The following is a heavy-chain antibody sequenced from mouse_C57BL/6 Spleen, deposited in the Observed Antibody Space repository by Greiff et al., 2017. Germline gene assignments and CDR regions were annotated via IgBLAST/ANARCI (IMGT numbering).Heavy chain of an antibody. Sequence: QVQLQQSGPGLVAPSQSLSITCTVSGFSLNSYGVSWVRQPPGTGLEWLGVIWGDGSTNYHSAHISWLSIIKDNSKSQVFLKLNSLQTDDTATYYCAKRGNYDDYAMDYWGQGTSVTVSS. J-gene: IGHJ4*01. CDR3: AKRGNYDDYAMDY. V-gene: IGHV2-3*01. D-gene: IGHD2-4*01. CDR2: IWGDGST. CDR1: GFSLNSYG.